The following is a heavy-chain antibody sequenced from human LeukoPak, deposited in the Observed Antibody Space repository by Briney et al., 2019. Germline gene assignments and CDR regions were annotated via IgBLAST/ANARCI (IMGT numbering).Heavy chain of an antibody. J-gene: IGHJ4*02. Sequence: GGSLRLSCVSSGFTVSTYAMNWVREAPGKRLGWVSASSSSRRDIYYADSVKGRSTSSRDTANTSVYLQFNSLRGEDTAVYYCARAPRGAYWFIDYWGQGTLVTVSS. CDR1: GFTVSTYA. V-gene: IGHV3-21*01. CDR2: SSSSRRDI. CDR3: ARAPRGAYWFIDY. D-gene: IGHD2-8*02.